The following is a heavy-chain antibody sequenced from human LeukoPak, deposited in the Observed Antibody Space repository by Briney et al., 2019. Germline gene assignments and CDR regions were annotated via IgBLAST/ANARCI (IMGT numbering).Heavy chain of an antibody. J-gene: IGHJ4*02. Sequence: SETLSLTCTVSGYSISSGYYWGWIRQPPGKGLEWIGSIYHSGSTYYNPSLKGRVTISVDTSKNQFSLKLSSVTAADTAVYYCARGYVWGSYRRPVDYWGQGTLVTVSS. CDR1: GYSISSGYY. D-gene: IGHD3-16*02. V-gene: IGHV4-38-2*02. CDR2: IYHSGST. CDR3: ARGYVWGSYRRPVDY.